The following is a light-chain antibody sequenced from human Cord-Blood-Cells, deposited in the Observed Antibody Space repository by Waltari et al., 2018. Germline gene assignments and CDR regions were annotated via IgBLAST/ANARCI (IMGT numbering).Light chain of an antibody. Sequence: QSALTQPPSASRSPGHSVTISCTGTSSDVGGYNSVSWYQQHPGKAPKLMIYEVSKLPSGVPDRFSGSKSGNTASLTVSGLQAEDEADYYCSSYAGSNNVVFGGGTKLTVL. CDR2: EVS. CDR1: SSDVGGYNS. J-gene: IGLJ2*01. V-gene: IGLV2-8*01. CDR3: SSYAGSNNVV.